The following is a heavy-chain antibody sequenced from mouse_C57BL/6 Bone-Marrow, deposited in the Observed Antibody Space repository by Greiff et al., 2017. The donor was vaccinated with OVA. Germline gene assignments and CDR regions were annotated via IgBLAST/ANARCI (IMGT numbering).Heavy chain of an antibody. Sequence: VQLQQPGAELVKPGASVKMSCKASGYTFTSYWLTWVKQRPGQGLEWIGDIYPGSGSTNYNEKFKSKATLTVDTSSSTAYMQLSSLTSEDSADYYVAGRYYGSSWYFDVWGTGTTVTVSS. CDR2: IYPGSGST. J-gene: IGHJ1*03. V-gene: IGHV1-55*01. CDR3: AGRYYGSSWYFDV. CDR1: GYTFTSYW. D-gene: IGHD1-1*01.